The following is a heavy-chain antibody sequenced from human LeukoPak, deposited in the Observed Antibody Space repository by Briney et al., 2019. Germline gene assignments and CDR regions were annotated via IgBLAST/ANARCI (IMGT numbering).Heavy chain of an antibody. CDR2: IIPIFGTA. CDR1: GGTFSSYA. J-gene: IGHJ6*03. Sequence: SVKVSCKASGGTFSSYAISWVRQAPGQGLEWMGGIIPIFGTANYAQKFQGRVTITADRSTSTAYMELSSLRSGDTAVYYCARVSNGYSYGPRGYYYYMDVWGKGTTVTVSS. CDR3: ARVSNGYSYGPRGYYYYMDV. D-gene: IGHD5-18*01. V-gene: IGHV1-69*06.